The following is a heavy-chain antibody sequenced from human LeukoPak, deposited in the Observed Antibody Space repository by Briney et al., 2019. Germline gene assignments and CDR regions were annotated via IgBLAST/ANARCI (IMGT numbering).Heavy chain of an antibody. CDR2: ISNSWST. D-gene: IGHD1-1*01. J-gene: IGHJ4*02. CDR1: GDSISCSPYY. V-gene: IGHV4-39*01. CDR3: ARHRWNDEFYFDY. Sequence: PSETLSLTCTVSGDSISCSPYYWGWIRQPPGKGLGWIGSISNSWSTYYNTSLRSRLTISVDTAKNQFSLKLNSVTAADTAVYYCARHRWNDEFYFDYWGQGTLVTVS.